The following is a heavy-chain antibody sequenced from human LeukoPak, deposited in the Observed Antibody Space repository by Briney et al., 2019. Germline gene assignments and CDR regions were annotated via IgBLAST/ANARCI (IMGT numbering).Heavy chain of an antibody. CDR3: ARDTDYCGGDCYSDY. V-gene: IGHV3-7*01. D-gene: IGHD2-21*02. J-gene: IGHJ4*02. Sequence: PSGSLTLSCAASGFTFSSYCWSWVRQAAGKGLEWVANIKQGGSDNYYAASVKRLFTTSRANAKQSPYLQMNSLRAEDTAVYYCARDTDYCGGDCYSDYWGQGTLVTVSS. CDR1: GFTFSSYC. CDR2: IKQGGSDN.